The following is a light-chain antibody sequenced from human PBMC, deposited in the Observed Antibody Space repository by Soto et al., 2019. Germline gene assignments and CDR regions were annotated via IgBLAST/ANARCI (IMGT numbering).Light chain of an antibody. CDR2: TNI. CDR1: NSNIGRNT. J-gene: IGLJ2*01. Sequence: QSVLTQPPSASGTPGQSVTISCSGSNSNIGRNTVNWYQQLPGRAPKLLIYTNIQRPSGVPDRFSGSKSGTSASVAISGLQSGDEADYYCAAWDDSLNGVVFSGGTKLTVL. V-gene: IGLV1-44*01. CDR3: AAWDDSLNGVV.